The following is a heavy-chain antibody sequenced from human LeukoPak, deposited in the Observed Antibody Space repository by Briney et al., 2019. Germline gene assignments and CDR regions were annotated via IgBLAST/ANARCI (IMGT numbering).Heavy chain of an antibody. CDR2: ISWNSGSI. CDR1: GFTFDDYA. Sequence: GGSLRLSCAASGFTFDDYAMHWVRQAPGKGLEWVSGISWNSGSIGYADSVKGRFTISRDNAKNSLYLQMTSLRVGDTAVYYCVRDKEGVGATRLDYWGPGTPVTVSS. D-gene: IGHD1-26*01. J-gene: IGHJ4*02. V-gene: IGHV3-9*01. CDR3: VRDKEGVGATRLDY.